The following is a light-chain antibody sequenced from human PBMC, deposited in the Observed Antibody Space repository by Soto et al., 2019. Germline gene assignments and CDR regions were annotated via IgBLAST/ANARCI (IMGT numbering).Light chain of an antibody. J-gene: IGLJ2*01. CDR2: QDN. CDR1: ELGDKY. V-gene: IGLV3-1*01. CDR3: QAWDSFGVV. Sequence: SYELTQPPSVSVSPGQTAIISCSGDELGDKYAYWYQQKQGQSPVLVIYQDNKRPSGIPERFSRSKSGNTATLTISGTQTMDEADYYCQAWDSFGVVFGGGTKLTVL.